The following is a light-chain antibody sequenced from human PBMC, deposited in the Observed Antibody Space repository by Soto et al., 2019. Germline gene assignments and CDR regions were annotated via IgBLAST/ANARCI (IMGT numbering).Light chain of an antibody. CDR1: QSVNNNY. CDR3: QQYATSPRT. V-gene: IGKV3-20*01. J-gene: IGKJ1*01. CDR2: GAS. Sequence: ENVLTQSPGTLSLSPGEEATLSCRASQSVNNNYLAWYQQIPGQPPRLLIYGASSRATGIPDRFSGRGSGTDFTLTIARLEPEDFSVYYCQQYATSPRTSGQGTKV.